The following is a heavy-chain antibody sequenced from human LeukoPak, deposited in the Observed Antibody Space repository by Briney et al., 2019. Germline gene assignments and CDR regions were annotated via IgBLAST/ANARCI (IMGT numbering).Heavy chain of an antibody. Sequence: PGGSLRLSCEGSAFVFSGHWMNWVRQTPGKGLEWVASIKEDGSERQYVDSVKGRFTISRDNAKNSLYLQMNSLRAEDTAVYYCSTVTDATDYWGQGTLVTVSS. J-gene: IGHJ4*02. CDR2: IKEDGSER. CDR3: STVTDATDY. V-gene: IGHV3-7*03. CDR1: AFVFSGHW. D-gene: IGHD4-17*01.